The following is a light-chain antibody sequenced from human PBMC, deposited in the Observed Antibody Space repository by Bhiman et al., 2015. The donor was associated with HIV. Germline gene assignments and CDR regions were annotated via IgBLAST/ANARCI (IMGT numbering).Light chain of an antibody. CDR2: AVT. J-gene: IGLJ1*01. CDR1: SSDVGDYNY. Sequence: QSALTQPRSVSGSPGQSVTISCTGTSSDVGDYNYVSWYQQHPGKAPKLIVYAVTQRPSGVPDRFSGSKSGTSASLAITGLQAEDEADYYCQSYDGSLSGSYVFGTGTKVTVL. CDR3: QSYDGSLSGSYV. V-gene: IGLV2-11*01.